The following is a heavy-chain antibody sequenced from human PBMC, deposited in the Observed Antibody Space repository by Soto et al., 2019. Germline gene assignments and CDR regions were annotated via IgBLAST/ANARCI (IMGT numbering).Heavy chain of an antibody. CDR2: IYYSGST. D-gene: IGHD3-22*01. CDR1: GGSISSGGYY. V-gene: IGHV4-31*03. Sequence: QVQLQESGPGLVKPSQTLSLTCTVSGGSISSGGYYWSWIRQHPGKGLEWIGYIYYSGSTYYNPSLKSRVTISVDTSKNQFSLKLSSVTAADTAVYYCARDRRYDSSGYYEYYFDYWGQGTLVTVSS. CDR3: ARDRRYDSSGYYEYYFDY. J-gene: IGHJ4*02.